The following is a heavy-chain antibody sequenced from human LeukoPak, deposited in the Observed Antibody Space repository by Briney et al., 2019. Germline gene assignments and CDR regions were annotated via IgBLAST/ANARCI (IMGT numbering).Heavy chain of an antibody. J-gene: IGHJ4*02. CDR3: AKDREVVTLRGFFDS. CDR2: ISFDGRNK. D-gene: IGHD4-23*01. CDR1: AFTFSSYD. V-gene: IGHV3-30*18. Sequence: GRYLRLSCTASAFTFSSYDMHWLRQAPGKGLEGVAGISFDGRNKYSTDSVKGRFTISRDNSKNTLYLQMNSLRPEDTAVYYCAKDREVVTLRGFFDSWGQGTLVTVSS.